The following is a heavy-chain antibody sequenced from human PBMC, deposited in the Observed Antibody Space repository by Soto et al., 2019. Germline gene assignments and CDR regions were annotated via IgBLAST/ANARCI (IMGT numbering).Heavy chain of an antibody. Sequence: EVQLGESGGGLVKPGGSLRLSCAASGFTFSNIWMNWVRQAPGKGLEWVGHIECKSGGGTTDYAAPVKGRFTISRDESKNMVYLQMDSLKTEDTAVYYCTTDKGVPNPYDNVWYSVAIDFWGQGVLVTVSS. D-gene: IGHD6-13*01. CDR2: IECKSGGGTT. V-gene: IGHV3-15*07. J-gene: IGHJ4*02. CDR3: TTDKGVPNPYDNVWYSVAIDF. CDR1: GFTFSNIW.